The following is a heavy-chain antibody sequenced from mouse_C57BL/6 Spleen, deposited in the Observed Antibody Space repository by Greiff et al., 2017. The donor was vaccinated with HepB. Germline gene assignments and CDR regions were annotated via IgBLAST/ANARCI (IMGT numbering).Heavy chain of an antibody. D-gene: IGHD1-1*01. CDR3: ARYGWYYEGFAY. CDR2: IRNKANGYTT. CDR1: GFTFTDYY. Sequence: EVQGVESGGGLVQPGGSLSLSCAASGFTFTDYYMSWVRQPPGKALEWLGFIRNKANGYTTEYSASVKGRFTISRDDSQSILYLQMHALRAEDSATYYCARYGWYYEGFAYWGQGTLVTVAA. V-gene: IGHV7-3*01. J-gene: IGHJ3*01.